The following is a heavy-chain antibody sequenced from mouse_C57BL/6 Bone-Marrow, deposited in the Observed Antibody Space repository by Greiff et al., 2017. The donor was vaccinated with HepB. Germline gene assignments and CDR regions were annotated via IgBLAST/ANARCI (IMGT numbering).Heavy chain of an antibody. V-gene: IGHV14-3*01. CDR1: GFNIKNTY. Sequence: EVQLQQSVAELVRPGASVKLSCTASGFNIKNTYMHWVKQRPEQGLEWIGRIDPANGNTKYDPKFQGKATITADTTSNTAYLQLSSLTSEDTAIYYCAFHYYGSSYWYFDVWGAGTTVTVSS. D-gene: IGHD1-1*01. CDR3: AFHYYGSSYWYFDV. J-gene: IGHJ1*01. CDR2: IDPANGNT.